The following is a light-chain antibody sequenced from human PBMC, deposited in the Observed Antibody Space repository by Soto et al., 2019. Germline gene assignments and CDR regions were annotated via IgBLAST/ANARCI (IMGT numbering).Light chain of an antibody. CDR1: QGISSW. V-gene: IGKV1-12*01. Sequence: DIPMTQSPSSVSASVGDRVTITCRASQGISSWLAWYQQKPGKAPKLLIYAASSLQSGGPSRFSGSGSGADFSLTISSLQAEDFVTYYCQQDNSFPPGITFGGGTKVEIK. CDR3: QQDNSFPPGIT. J-gene: IGKJ4*01. CDR2: AAS.